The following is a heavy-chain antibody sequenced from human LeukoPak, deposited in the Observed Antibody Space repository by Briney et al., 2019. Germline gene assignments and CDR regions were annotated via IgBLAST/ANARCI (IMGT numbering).Heavy chain of an antibody. J-gene: IGHJ4*02. D-gene: IGHD2-2*01. CDR1: GYTFTSYG. CDR3: ARAARGYQQIFDY. V-gene: IGHV1-18*01. CDR2: ISAYNGNT. Sequence: ASVKVSCKASGYTFTSYGISWVRQAPGQGLEWMGWISAYNGNTNYAQKLQGRVTMTTDTSTSTANMELRSLRSDDTAVYYCARAARGYQQIFDYWGQGTLVTVSS.